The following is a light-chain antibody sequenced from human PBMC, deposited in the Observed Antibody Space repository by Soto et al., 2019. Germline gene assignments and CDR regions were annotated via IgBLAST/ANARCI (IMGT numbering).Light chain of an antibody. J-gene: IGLJ2*01. Sequence: ALTQPASVSGSPGQSITISCTGTSSDVGSYNYVSWYQQHPGKAPKLMIYDVSNRPSGVSNRFSGSKSGNTASLTISGLQAEDEADYYCSSYTSSSTLVFGGGTKVTVL. CDR2: DVS. CDR3: SSYTSSSTLV. V-gene: IGLV2-14*01. CDR1: SSDVGSYNY.